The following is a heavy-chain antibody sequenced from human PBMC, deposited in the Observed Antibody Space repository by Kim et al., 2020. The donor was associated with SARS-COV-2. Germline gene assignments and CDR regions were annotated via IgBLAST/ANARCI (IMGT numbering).Heavy chain of an antibody. CDR3: ARGGRTSMIVVVPYYFDY. J-gene: IGHJ4*01. V-gene: IGHV4-34*01. Sequence: SETLSLTCAVYGGSFSGYYWSWIRQPPGKGLEWIGEINHSGSTNYNPSLKSRVTISVDTSKNQFSLKLSSVTAADTAVYYCARGGRTSMIVVVPYYFDY. CDR1: GGSFSGYY. CDR2: INHSGST. D-gene: IGHD3-22*01.